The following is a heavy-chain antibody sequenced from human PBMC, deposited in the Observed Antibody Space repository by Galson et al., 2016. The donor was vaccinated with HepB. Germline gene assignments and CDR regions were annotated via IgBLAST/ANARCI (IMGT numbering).Heavy chain of an antibody. V-gene: IGHV3-15*01. CDR3: RYGMDV. CDR1: GFTFSNAW. J-gene: IGHJ6*02. Sequence: SLRLSCAASGFTFSNAWMSWVRRAPGKGLEWVGRIKSKTDGGTTDYAAPVKGRFSISRDDSKNTLYLQMSSLKTEDTAVYYCRYGMDVWGQGTTVTVSS. CDR2: IKSKTDGGTT.